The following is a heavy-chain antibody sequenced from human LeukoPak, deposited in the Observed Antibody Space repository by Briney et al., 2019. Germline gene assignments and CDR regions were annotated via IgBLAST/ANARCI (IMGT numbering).Heavy chain of an antibody. Sequence: PSETLSLTCAVYGGSFSGYYRSWIRQPPGKGLEWIGEINHSGSTNYNPSLKSRVTISVDTSKNQFSLKLSSVTAADTAVYYCARGVARAVAALDYWGQGTLVTVSS. V-gene: IGHV4-34*01. CDR1: GGSFSGYY. D-gene: IGHD2-15*01. CDR2: INHSGST. J-gene: IGHJ4*02. CDR3: ARGVARAVAALDY.